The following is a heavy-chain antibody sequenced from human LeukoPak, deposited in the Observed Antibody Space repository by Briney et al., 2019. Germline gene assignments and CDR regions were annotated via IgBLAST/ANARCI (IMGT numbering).Heavy chain of an antibody. J-gene: IGHJ4*02. V-gene: IGHV3-74*01. D-gene: IGHD5/OR15-5a*01. CDR2: ISNDGSST. Sequence: PRGSLRLSCVASGFTLRSCWMHWVRQAPGKGLVWVSRISNDGSSTTYADSVKGRFTISRDNAKNTLYLHMNSLRAEDTAVYYCVSGLRPIFDNCGQGTLVTVSS. CDR3: VSGLRPIFDN. CDR1: GFTLRSCW.